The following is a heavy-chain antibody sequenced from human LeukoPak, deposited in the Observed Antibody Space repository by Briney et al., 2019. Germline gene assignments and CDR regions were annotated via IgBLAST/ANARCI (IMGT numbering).Heavy chain of an antibody. V-gene: IGHV3-30-3*01. CDR3: ARDGCSGGNCHNFRY. Sequence: PGRSLRLSCAASGFTFSSYTMHWVRQAPGKGLEWVVIISYDGSNKYYADSVKGRFTVSRDNSKNTLYLQMNSLRAEDTAVYYCARDGCSGGNCHNFRYWGQGTLVTVSS. CDR1: GFTFSSYT. D-gene: IGHD2-15*01. J-gene: IGHJ4*02. CDR2: ISYDGSNK.